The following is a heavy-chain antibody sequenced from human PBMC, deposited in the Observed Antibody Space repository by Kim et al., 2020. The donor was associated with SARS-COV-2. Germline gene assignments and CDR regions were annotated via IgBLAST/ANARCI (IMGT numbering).Heavy chain of an antibody. Sequence: GESLQISCKGSGYSFTSYWIGWVRQMPGKGLEWMGIIYPGDSDTRYSPSFQGQVTISADKSISTAYLQWSSLKASDTAMYYCARHKGSRGWYPDPWGQGTLVTVSS. V-gene: IGHV5-51*01. J-gene: IGHJ5*02. CDR3: ARHKGSRGWYPDP. CDR2: IYPGDSDT. CDR1: GYSFTSYW. D-gene: IGHD6-19*01.